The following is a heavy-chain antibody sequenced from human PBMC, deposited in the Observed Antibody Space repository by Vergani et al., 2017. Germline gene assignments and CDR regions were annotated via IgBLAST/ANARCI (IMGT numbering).Heavy chain of an antibody. CDR2: IYYSGST. J-gene: IGHJ4*02. V-gene: IGHV4-39*07. D-gene: IGHD5-24*01. Sequence: QLQLQESGPGLVKPSETLSLTCTVSGGSISSSSYYWGWIRQPPGKGLEWIGSIYYSGSTYYNPSLKSRVTISVDTSKNQFSLKLSSVTAADTAVYYCARDSWARDGYGYWGQGTLVTVSS. CDR1: GGSISSSSYY. CDR3: ARDSWARDGYGY.